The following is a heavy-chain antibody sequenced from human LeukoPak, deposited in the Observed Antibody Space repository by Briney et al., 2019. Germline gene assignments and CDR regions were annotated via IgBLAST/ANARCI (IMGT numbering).Heavy chain of an antibody. CDR3: ARDHEDYYDSSGYGY. V-gene: IGHV3-21*05. Sequence: GSQRLSCAGSGFIFAGYTMNWVRQAPGKGLQWLAYISPSGGNTLYADSVKGRFTISRDNAKNSLYLQMNSLRAEDTAVYYCARDHEDYYDSSGYGYWGQGTLVTVSS. CDR2: ISPSGGNT. CDR1: GFIFAGYT. J-gene: IGHJ4*02. D-gene: IGHD3-22*01.